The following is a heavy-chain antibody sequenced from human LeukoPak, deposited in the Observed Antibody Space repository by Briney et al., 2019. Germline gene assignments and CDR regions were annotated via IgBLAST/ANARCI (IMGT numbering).Heavy chain of an antibody. D-gene: IGHD3-22*01. CDR1: GGSFSGYY. CDR3: ANAYDSSGYYHY. Sequence: SETLSLTCAVYGGSFSGYYWSWIRQPPGKGLEWIGEINHSGSTNYNPSLKSRVTISVDTSKNQFSLKLSSVTAADTAVYYCANAYDSSGYYHYWGQGTLVTVSS. CDR2: INHSGST. V-gene: IGHV4-34*01. J-gene: IGHJ4*02.